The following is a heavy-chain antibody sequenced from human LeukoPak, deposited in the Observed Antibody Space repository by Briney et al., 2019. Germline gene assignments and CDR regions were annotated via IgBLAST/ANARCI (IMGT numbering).Heavy chain of an antibody. D-gene: IGHD4-23*01. V-gene: IGHV3-33*01. CDR1: GFTFRSYG. J-gene: IGHJ4*02. CDR3: ARGLTVAGD. Sequence: PGGSLRLSCAASGFTFRSYGMHWVRQAPGKGLEWVAVIWYDGSKKNYADSEKGRFTISRDNSKNTLYLQMNSLRAEDTAVYYCARGLTVAGDWGQGTLVTVSS. CDR2: IWYDGSKK.